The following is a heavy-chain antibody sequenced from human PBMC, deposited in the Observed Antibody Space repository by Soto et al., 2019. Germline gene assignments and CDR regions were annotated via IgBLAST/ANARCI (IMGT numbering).Heavy chain of an antibody. V-gene: IGHV1-69*01. CDR2: IIPIFGTA. J-gene: IGHJ6*02. CDR3: AREGLWLVRLGGVQYHGMDV. D-gene: IGHD5-12*01. Sequence: QVQLVQSGAEVKKPGSSAKVSCKASGGAFSSSAISWVRQAPGQGLEWMGGIIPIFGTANYAQKFQGRITITADASAYTAYMELNNLTSADTAIYFCAREGLWLVRLGGVQYHGMDVWGQGTTVTVSS. CDR1: GGAFSSSA.